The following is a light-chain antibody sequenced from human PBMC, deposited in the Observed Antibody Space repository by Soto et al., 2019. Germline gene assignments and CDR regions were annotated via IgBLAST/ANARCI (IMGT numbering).Light chain of an antibody. CDR3: QHYNTYPLT. CDR2: KAS. V-gene: IGKV1-5*03. Sequence: DIQMTQSPSILSASVGDRVTITCRASQSISSWLAWYKQKPGKAPNLLIHKASHLESGVPSRFSGSGSGTEFTLTISSLQPGDFATYYCQHYNTYPLTFGQGTKVEIK. J-gene: IGKJ1*01. CDR1: QSISSW.